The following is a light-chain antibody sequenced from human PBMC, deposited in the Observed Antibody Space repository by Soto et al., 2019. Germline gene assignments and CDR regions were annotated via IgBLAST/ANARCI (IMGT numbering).Light chain of an antibody. CDR3: QSYDADILI. Sequence: NFMLTQPHSVSESPGKTVTISCTRSSGNIVSNYVQWYQQRPGSSPTTVIYEDDDRPSGVSDRFSASIDTSSNSASLTISGLKTEDEADYYCQSYDADILIFGGGTKLTVL. V-gene: IGLV6-57*01. J-gene: IGLJ2*01. CDR2: EDD. CDR1: SGNIVSNY.